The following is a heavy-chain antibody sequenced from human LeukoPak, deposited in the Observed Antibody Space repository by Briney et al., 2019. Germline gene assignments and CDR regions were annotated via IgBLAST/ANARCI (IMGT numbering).Heavy chain of an antibody. CDR2: ISVSGNT. Sequence: GGSLRLSCAASGFTLSSYAMSCVRQGPGKGLEWVSAISVSGNTYHADSVKGRFTISRDNAKNSLYLQMNSLRAEDTAVYYCARDRYTMKANSFDPWGQGTLVTVSS. CDR3: ARDRYTMKANSFDP. V-gene: IGHV3-23*01. CDR1: GFTLSSYA. D-gene: IGHD3-22*01. J-gene: IGHJ5*02.